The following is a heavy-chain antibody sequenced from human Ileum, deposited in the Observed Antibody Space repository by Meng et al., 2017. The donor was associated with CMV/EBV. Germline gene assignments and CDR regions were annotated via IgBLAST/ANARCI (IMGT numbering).Heavy chain of an antibody. J-gene: IGHJ6*02. CDR2: ISSSGSTI. CDR3: ARGSWYYYYGMDV. V-gene: IGHV3-48*03. CDR1: GFTFSSYE. Sequence: GGSLRLSCAASGFTFSSYEMNWVRQAPGKGLEWVSYISSSGSTIYYADSVKGRFTISRDNAKNSLYLQMNSLRAEDTAVYYCARGSWYYYYGMDVWGQGNTVNGAS.